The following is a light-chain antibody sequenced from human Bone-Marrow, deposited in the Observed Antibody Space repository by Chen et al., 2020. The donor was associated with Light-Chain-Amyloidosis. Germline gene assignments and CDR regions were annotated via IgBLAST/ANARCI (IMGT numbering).Light chain of an antibody. J-gene: IGKJ1*01. CDR3: LQYHSYSWT. V-gene: IGKV1-5*01. CDR2: DAS. CDR1: QTINNW. Sequence: DIQMTPSPSTLSASVGDRVTITCRASQTINNWLAWYQQKPGKAPKLLIFDASSLESGVPSRFSGSGSGTQFTLTISSLQPDDFATYHCLQYHSYSWTFGQGTKVEIK.